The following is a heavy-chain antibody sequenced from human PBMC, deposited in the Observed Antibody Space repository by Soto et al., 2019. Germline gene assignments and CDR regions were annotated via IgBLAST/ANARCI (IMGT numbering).Heavy chain of an antibody. V-gene: IGHV3-21*06. CDR1: GFTFGSFT. J-gene: IGHJ4*02. D-gene: IGHD3-16*01. CDR3: ARDGLTFGGD. Sequence: EVHLVEAGGGLVKPGESLTLSCAASGFTFGSFTLIWVRQAPGKGLEWVSSISSSSAYIYYAESVKGRFTISRDNARSTLYLQMNSLRLDDTAVYFCARDGLTFGGDWGQGTLVAVSS. CDR2: ISSSSAYI.